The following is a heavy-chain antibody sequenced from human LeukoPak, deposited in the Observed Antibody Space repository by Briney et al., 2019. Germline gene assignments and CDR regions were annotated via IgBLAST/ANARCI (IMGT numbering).Heavy chain of an antibody. J-gene: IGHJ4*02. CDR3: ARAHHYDILTGYYPSDY. Sequence: ASVKVSRKASGGTFSSYTISWVRQAPGQGLEWMGRIIPILGIANYAQKFQGRVTITADKSTSTAYMELSSLRSEDTAVYYCARAHHYDILTGYYPSDYWGQGTLVTVSS. D-gene: IGHD3-9*01. V-gene: IGHV1-69*02. CDR1: GGTFSSYT. CDR2: IIPILGIA.